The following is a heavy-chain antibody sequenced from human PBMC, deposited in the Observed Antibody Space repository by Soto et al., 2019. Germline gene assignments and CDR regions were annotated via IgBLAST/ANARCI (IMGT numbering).Heavy chain of an antibody. CDR2: MNPNSGNT. J-gene: IGHJ6*03. CDR1: GYTFTSYD. CDR3: ARGRPNSWSGVYYHYYMAV. V-gene: IGHV1-8*01. Sequence: ASVKVSWKASGYTFTSYDINWVRQATGQGLEWMGWMNPNSGNTGYAQRFQGRVTMTRNTSISTAYMELSSLRSEDTAVYYCARGRPNSWSGVYYHYYMAVWGKGTTVTVSS. D-gene: IGHD6-13*01.